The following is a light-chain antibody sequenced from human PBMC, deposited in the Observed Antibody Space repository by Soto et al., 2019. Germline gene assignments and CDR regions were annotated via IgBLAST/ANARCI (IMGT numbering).Light chain of an antibody. CDR1: DKIVHW. J-gene: IGKJ1*01. CDR3: QHYNSFSRT. Sequence: DIQMTQSPSTLSASVGDTVAITCRASDKIVHWVGWYQQKTGKAPKLLIYKAANLADEVPSRFAGSGSGTDFTLTITRLQPDDFATYYCQHYNSFSRTVGQGTKVDSK. V-gene: IGKV1-5*03. CDR2: KAA.